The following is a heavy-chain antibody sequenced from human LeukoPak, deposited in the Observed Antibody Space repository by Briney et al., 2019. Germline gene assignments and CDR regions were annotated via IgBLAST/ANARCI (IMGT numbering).Heavy chain of an antibody. D-gene: IGHD3-10*01. CDR2: IYHSGST. CDR1: GYSISSGYY. J-gene: IGHJ5*02. V-gene: IGHV4-38-2*02. CDR3: AREWMVRGVISWFDP. Sequence: SETLSLTCTVSGYSISSGYYWGWIRQPPGKGLEWIGSIYHSGSTYYNPSLKSRVTISVDTSKNQFSLKLSSVTAADTAVYYCAREWMVRGVISWFDPWGQGTLVTVSS.